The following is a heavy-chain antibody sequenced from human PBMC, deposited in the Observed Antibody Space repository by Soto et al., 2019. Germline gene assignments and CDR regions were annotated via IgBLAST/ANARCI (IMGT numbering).Heavy chain of an antibody. CDR2: ISSSSSYI. Sequence: GGSLRLSCAASGFTFSSYSMNWVRQAPGKGLEWVSSISSSSSYIYYADSVKGRFTISRDNAKNSLYLQMNSLRAEETEVYYCARDPSSSRPRIDYWGQGTLVTVSS. V-gene: IGHV3-21*01. CDR1: GFTFSSYS. J-gene: IGHJ4*02. CDR3: ARDPSSSRPRIDY. D-gene: IGHD6-6*01.